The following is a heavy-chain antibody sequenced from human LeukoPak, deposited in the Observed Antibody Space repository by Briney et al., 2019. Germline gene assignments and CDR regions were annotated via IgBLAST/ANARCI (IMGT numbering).Heavy chain of an antibody. CDR1: GYSISSGYC. CDR2: IYHSGYT. Sequence: SETLSLTCNVSGYSISSGYCWAWIRQAPGKGLEWIGSIYHSGYTHYNPSLKGRVTISVDTSKNDFSLKLSSVVAADTAIYYCARDMNPTHYFDYWGQGTLVTVSS. D-gene: IGHD3-16*01. CDR3: ARDMNPTHYFDY. J-gene: IGHJ4*02. V-gene: IGHV4-38-2*02.